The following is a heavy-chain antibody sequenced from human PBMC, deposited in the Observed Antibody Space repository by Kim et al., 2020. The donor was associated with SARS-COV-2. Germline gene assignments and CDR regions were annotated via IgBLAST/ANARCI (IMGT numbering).Heavy chain of an antibody. Sequence: ASVKVSCKASGYTFTSYAMHWVRQAPGQRLEWMGWINAGNGNTKYSQKFQGRVTITRDTSASTAYMELSSLRSEDTAVYYCARDRLRRDYVGDYNWFDPWGQGTLVTVSS. CDR2: INAGNGNT. D-gene: IGHD4-17*01. V-gene: IGHV1-3*01. CDR3: ARDRLRRDYVGDYNWFDP. J-gene: IGHJ5*02. CDR1: GYTFTSYA.